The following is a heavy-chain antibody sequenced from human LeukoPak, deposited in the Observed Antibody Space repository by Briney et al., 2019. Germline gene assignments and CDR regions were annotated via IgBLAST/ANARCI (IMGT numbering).Heavy chain of an antibody. J-gene: IGHJ6*03. CDR3: ARGSSWYYYYYYMDV. V-gene: IGHV4-39*07. CDR1: GGSISTSSYC. Sequence: SETLSLTCTVSGGSISTSSYCWGWIRQPPGKGLEWIGCLFYSGSTYYNPSLKSRVTMSVDTSKNQFSLKLSSVTAADTAVYYCARGSSWYYYYYYMDVWGKGTTVTISS. CDR2: LFYSGST. D-gene: IGHD6-13*01.